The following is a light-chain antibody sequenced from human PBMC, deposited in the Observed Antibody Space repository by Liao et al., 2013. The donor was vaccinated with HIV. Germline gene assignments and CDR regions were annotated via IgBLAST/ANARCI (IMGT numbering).Light chain of an antibody. J-gene: IGLJ3*02. CDR3: QAWHSSQVV. CDR2: QDT. CDR1: KLDDKY. V-gene: IGLV3-1*01. Sequence: SYELTQPPSVSVSPGQTVSITCSGDKLDDKYTCWYQQKPGQSPVLVIYQDTKRPSGIPERFSGSNSGDTATLTIRGTQAMDEADYYCQAWHSSQVVFGGGTKLTVL.